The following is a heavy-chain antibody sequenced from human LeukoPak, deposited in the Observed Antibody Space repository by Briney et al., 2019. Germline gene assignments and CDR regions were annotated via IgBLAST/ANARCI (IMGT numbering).Heavy chain of an antibody. J-gene: IGHJ6*03. D-gene: IGHD3-22*01. Sequence: GGSLRLSCAASGFTFSSYAMHWVRQAPGKGLEWVAVLSYDGSNKYYADSVKGRFTISRDNSKNTLYLQMNSLRTEDTAVYYCAKTYYSDTSGSGGYFYMDVWGKGTTVTMSS. CDR3: AKTYYSDTSGSGGYFYMDV. CDR2: LSYDGSNK. CDR1: GFTFSSYA. V-gene: IGHV3-30*04.